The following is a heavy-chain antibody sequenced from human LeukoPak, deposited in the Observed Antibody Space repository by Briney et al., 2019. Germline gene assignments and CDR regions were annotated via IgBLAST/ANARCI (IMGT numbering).Heavy chain of an antibody. CDR1: GASISSSSYY. Sequence: PSETLSLTCAVSGASISSSSYYWGWIRHPPGKGLEWIGNIYYSGSTYYNPSLKSRVTISLDTSENQFSLKLSSVTAPDTAVYYCARDVYFSDTSGYKDYWGQGTLVTVSS. D-gene: IGHD3-22*01. V-gene: IGHV4-39*07. CDR2: IYYSGST. CDR3: ARDVYFSDTSGYKDY. J-gene: IGHJ4*02.